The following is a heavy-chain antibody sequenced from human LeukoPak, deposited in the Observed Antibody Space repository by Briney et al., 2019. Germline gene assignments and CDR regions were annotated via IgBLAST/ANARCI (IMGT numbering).Heavy chain of an antibody. CDR3: ARVRVIPAAMYQGGVLDY. D-gene: IGHD2-2*01. V-gene: IGHV4-31*03. CDR1: GGSISSSSYY. J-gene: IGHJ4*02. Sequence: PSETLSLTCTVSGGSISSSSYYWGWIRQPPGKGLEWIGYIYYSGSTYYNPSLKSRVTISVDTSKNQFSLKLSSVTAADTAVYYCARVRVIPAAMYQGGVLDYWGQGTLVTVSS. CDR2: IYYSGST.